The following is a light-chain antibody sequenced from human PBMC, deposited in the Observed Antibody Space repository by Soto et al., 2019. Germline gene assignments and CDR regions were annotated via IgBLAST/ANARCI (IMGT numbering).Light chain of an antibody. V-gene: IGKV3-15*01. Sequence: EIVMTQSPATLSVSPGERATLSCRASQSVSSNLAWHQQKPGQAPRLLIYGASTRATGIPARFSGSGSGTEFTLTISSLQSEDFAVYYCQQRSSWPRTFGQGTKVDNK. CDR2: GAS. J-gene: IGKJ1*01. CDR1: QSVSSN. CDR3: QQRSSWPRT.